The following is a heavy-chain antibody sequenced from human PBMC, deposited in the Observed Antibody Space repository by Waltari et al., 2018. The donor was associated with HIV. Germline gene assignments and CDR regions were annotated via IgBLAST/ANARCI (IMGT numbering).Heavy chain of an antibody. CDR1: GCTFSNFA. D-gene: IGHD4-4*01. J-gene: IGHJ4*02. Sequence: QVQLVESGGGVVQPGTSLPLSCAVSGCTFSNFAIHWVRQSPGKGLEWLAVFWSDGVEISYADSVKGRFTISKDSSQKTLYLHLTSLGAEDTALYYCARGYSSSRWIPLYHWGRGTLVTVSS. V-gene: IGHV3-33*01. CDR2: FWSDGVEI. CDR3: ARGYSSSRWIPLYH.